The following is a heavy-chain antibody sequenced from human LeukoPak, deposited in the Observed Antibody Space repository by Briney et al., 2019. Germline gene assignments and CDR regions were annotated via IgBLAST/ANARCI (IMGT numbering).Heavy chain of an antibody. J-gene: IGHJ4*02. V-gene: IGHV3-74*01. CDR3: AREGDDTSGYYQDY. Sequence: GGSLRLSCAASGFTFTSYWMQWVRQAPGKGLVWVSRINIDGSSTTYADSVKGRFTISRDNAKNTLYLQMNSLRAEDTAVYYCAREGDDTSGYYQDYWGQGTLVTVSS. CDR2: INIDGSST. CDR1: GFTFTSYW. D-gene: IGHD3-22*01.